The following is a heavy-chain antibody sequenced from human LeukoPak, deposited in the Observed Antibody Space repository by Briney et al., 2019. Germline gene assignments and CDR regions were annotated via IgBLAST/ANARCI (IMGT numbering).Heavy chain of an antibody. J-gene: IGHJ4*02. CDR1: GGSFSGYY. CDR2: INHSGST. Sequence: SETLSLTCAVYGGSFSGYYWSWIRQPPGKGLEWIGEINHSGSTNYNPSLKSRVTISVDTSKNQFSLKLSSVTAADTAVYYCARGPPYDYVWGSYRPNFDYWGQGTLVTVSS. D-gene: IGHD3-16*02. CDR3: ARGPPYDYVWGSYRPNFDY. V-gene: IGHV4-34*01.